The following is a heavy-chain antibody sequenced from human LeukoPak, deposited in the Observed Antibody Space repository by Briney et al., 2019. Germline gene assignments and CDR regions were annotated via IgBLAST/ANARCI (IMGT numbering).Heavy chain of an antibody. J-gene: IGHJ3*02. CDR1: GYTFTSYG. V-gene: IGHV1-18*01. D-gene: IGHD3-22*01. CDR2: ISTYNGNT. CDR3: ARGIDYDSSRIPTNAFDI. Sequence: ASVKVSCKASGYTFTSYGISWVRQAPGQGLEWTGLISTYNGNTNYAQKLQGRVTMTTDTSTSTAYMELRSLRSDDTAVYYCARGIDYDSSRIPTNAFDIWGQGTMVTVSS.